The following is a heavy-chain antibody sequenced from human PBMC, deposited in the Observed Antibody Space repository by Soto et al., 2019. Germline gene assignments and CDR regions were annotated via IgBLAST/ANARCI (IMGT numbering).Heavy chain of an antibody. CDR1: GGSISSGGYY. D-gene: IGHD3-22*01. CDR2: IYYSGST. V-gene: IGHV4-31*03. CDR3: ARDPRSGYDSSGYYYTGAFDI. Sequence: QVQLQESGPGLVKPSQTLSLTCTVSGGSISSGGYYWSWIRQHPGKGLEWIGYIYYSGSTYYNPSLQSRVTISVDTSKNPFSLKLSSVTAADTAVYYCARDPRSGYDSSGYYYTGAFDIWGQGTMVTVSS. J-gene: IGHJ3*02.